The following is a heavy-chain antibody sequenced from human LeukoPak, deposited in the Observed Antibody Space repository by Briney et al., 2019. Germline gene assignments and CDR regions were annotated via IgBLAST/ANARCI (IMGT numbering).Heavy chain of an antibody. CDR3: ARTMLVLNPSPAFDI. Sequence: ETLSLTCTVSGYSISSGYYWGWIRQPPGKGLEWVSAISGSGGSTYYADSVKGRFTISRDNSKNTLYLQMNSLRAEDAAVYYCARTMLVLNPSPAFDIWGQGTMVTVSS. D-gene: IGHD6-13*01. CDR1: GYSISSGYY. V-gene: IGHV3-23*01. J-gene: IGHJ3*02. CDR2: ISGSGGST.